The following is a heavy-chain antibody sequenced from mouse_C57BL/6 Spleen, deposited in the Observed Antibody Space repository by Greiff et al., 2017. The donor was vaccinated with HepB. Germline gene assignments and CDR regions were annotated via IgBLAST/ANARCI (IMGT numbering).Heavy chain of an antibody. CDR1: GYTFTSYW. J-gene: IGHJ2*01. CDR2: INPSSGYT. Sequence: QVQLQQSGAELAKPGASVKLSCKASGYTFTSYWMHWVKQRPGQGLEWIGYINPSSGYTKYNQKFKDKATLTAEKSSSTAYMQLSSLTYEDSAVYYCARPLDYWGQGTTLTVSS. V-gene: IGHV1-7*01. CDR3: ARPLDY.